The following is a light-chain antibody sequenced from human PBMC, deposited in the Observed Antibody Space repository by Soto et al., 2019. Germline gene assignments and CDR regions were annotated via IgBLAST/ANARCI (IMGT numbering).Light chain of an antibody. V-gene: IGLV2-8*01. CDR2: EVN. Sequence: QSALTQPPSASGSPGQSVTISCTGTGSDVGGYNFVSWYQHHPGKAPKLIIYEVNKRPSGVHDRFSGSKSGNTASLTVSGLQAEDEADYYCYSYAGTNNYVFGPGTKLTVL. CDR1: GSDVGGYNF. J-gene: IGLJ1*01. CDR3: YSYAGTNNYV.